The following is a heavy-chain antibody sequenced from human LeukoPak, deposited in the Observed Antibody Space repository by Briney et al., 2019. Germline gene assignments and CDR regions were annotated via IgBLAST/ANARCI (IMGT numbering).Heavy chain of an antibody. J-gene: IGHJ6*03. D-gene: IGHD3-3*01. Sequence: PSETLSLTCTVSGGSISSSSYYWGWIRQPPGKGLEWIGSIYYSGSTYYNPSLKSRVTISVDTSKNQFSLKLSSVTAADTAVYYCARVKGRTTIFGVVIRPIYYYYYMDVWGKGTTVTVSS. CDR3: ARVKGRTTIFGVVIRPIYYYYYMDV. CDR2: IYYSGST. CDR1: GGSISSSSYY. V-gene: IGHV4-39*07.